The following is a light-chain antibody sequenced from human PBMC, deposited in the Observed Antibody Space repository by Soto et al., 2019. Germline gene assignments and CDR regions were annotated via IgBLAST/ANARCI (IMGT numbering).Light chain of an antibody. CDR1: SSDVGGYDY. V-gene: IGLV2-11*01. Sequence: QSALTQPRSVSGSPGQSVTISCTGTSSDVGGYDYVSWYQQYPGKAPKLMIYDVNKRPSGVPDRFSGSKSGNTASLTISGLQAEDEADYYCCSYAGSYTFYVFGSGTKVTVL. J-gene: IGLJ1*01. CDR2: DVN. CDR3: CSYAGSYTFYV.